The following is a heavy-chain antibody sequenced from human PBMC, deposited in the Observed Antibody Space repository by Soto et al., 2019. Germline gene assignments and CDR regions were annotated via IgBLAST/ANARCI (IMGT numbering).Heavy chain of an antibody. J-gene: IGHJ4*02. Sequence: PGGSLRLSCAASGFTFNTYNMNWVRQAPGKGLEWVSHINSRSDTIYYADSVKGRFTISRDNAQNSLYLQMNSLRAEDTAVYYCVRDPQYCTGGACYGFDFWGQGTLVTVSS. D-gene: IGHD2-8*02. CDR2: INSRSDTI. V-gene: IGHV3-48*01. CDR1: GFTFNTYN. CDR3: VRDPQYCTGGACYGFDF.